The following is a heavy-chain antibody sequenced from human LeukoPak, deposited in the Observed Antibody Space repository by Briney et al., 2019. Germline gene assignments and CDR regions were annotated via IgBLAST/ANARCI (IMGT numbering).Heavy chain of an antibody. Sequence: GGSLRLSCAASGFTFGVYAMSWVRQAPGKGLVWVGFIRTEAYDGATDYGASVKGRFTISRDDSKNIAYLQMNSLNTEDTAVYYCTRTFGYYYFYMDVWGKGTTVTVSS. CDR3: TRTFGYYYFYMDV. CDR2: IRTEAYDGAT. CDR1: GFTFGVYA. J-gene: IGHJ6*03. V-gene: IGHV3-49*04. D-gene: IGHD3-16*01.